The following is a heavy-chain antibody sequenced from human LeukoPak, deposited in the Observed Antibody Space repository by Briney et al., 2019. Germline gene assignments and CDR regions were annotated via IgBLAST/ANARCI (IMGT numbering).Heavy chain of an antibody. D-gene: IGHD6-19*01. CDR3: ARDPDGYSSGWYYFDY. V-gene: IGHV6-1*01. J-gene: IGHJ4*02. CDR2: TYYRSKWYN. CDR1: GDSVSSNIAA. Sequence: SQTLSLTCAISGDSVSSNIAAWNWIRQSPSRGLEWLGRTYYRSKWYNDYAVSVKSRITINPDTSKNQFSLQLNSVTPEDTAVYYCARDPDGYSSGWYYFDYWGQGTLVTVSS.